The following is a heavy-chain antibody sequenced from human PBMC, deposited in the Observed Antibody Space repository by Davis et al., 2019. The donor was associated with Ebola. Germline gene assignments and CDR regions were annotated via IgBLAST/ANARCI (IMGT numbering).Heavy chain of an antibody. D-gene: IGHD3-22*01. V-gene: IGHV1-18*01. CDR3: ARDGPTMYYYDSSGYDFDY. Sequence: ASVKVSCKASGYTFTSYGISWVRQAPGQGLEWMGWISAYNGNTNYAQKLQGRVTITTDTSTSTAYMELRSLRSDDTAVYYCARDGPTMYYYDSSGYDFDYWGQGTLVTVSS. CDR1: GYTFTSYG. CDR2: ISAYNGNT. J-gene: IGHJ4*02.